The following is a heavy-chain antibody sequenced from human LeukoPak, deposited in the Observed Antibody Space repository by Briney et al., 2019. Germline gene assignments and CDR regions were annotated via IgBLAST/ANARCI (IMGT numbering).Heavy chain of an antibody. D-gene: IGHD6-13*01. Sequence: PSETLSLTCSVSGGSISSSSYYWGWIRQPPGKGLEWIGSIYYSGSTYYNPSLKSRVTISVDTSKNQFSLKLSSVTAADTAVYYCARGVAPSIAAAGTILSFDYWGQGTLVTVSS. CDR3: ARGVAPSIAAAGTILSFDY. V-gene: IGHV4-39*01. CDR2: IYYSGST. CDR1: GGSISSSSYY. J-gene: IGHJ4*02.